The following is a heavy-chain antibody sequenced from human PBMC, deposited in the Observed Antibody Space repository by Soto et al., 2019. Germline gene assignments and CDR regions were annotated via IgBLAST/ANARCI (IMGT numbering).Heavy chain of an antibody. CDR3: ARVLGANTHGYFDY. J-gene: IGHJ4*02. CDR2: ISSSGSTI. D-gene: IGHD1-26*01. V-gene: IGHV3-11*01. Sequence: RGSLRVFCASSGFTFSDYYMIWIRQAPGKGLEWVSYISSSGSTIYYADSVKGRFTISRDNAKNSLYRQMNSLRAEDTAVYYCARVLGANTHGYFDYWGQGTMVTVSS. CDR1: GFTFSDYY.